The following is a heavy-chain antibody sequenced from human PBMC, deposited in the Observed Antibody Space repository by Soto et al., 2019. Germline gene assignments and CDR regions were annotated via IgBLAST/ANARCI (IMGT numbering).Heavy chain of an antibody. CDR3: ARTYSSSWSPFDY. J-gene: IGHJ4*02. D-gene: IGHD6-13*01. CDR2: INHSGST. Sequence: QVQLQQWGAGLLKPSETLSLTCAVYGGSFSGYYWSWIRQPPGKGLEWIGEINHSGSTNYNPSLKSRVTLSVDTSMNQFSLKLTSVTAADTAVYYCARTYSSSWSPFDYWGQGTLVTVSS. V-gene: IGHV4-34*01. CDR1: GGSFSGYY.